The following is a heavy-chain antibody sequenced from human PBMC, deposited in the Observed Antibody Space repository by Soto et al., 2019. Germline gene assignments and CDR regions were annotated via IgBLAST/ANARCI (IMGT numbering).Heavy chain of an antibody. CDR2: ITPGGTPT. CDR3: AIPKDFWSGSRDAFDI. J-gene: IGHJ3*02. D-gene: IGHD3-3*01. CDR1: GYTFTGHY. V-gene: IGHV1-46*01. Sequence: AAVKVSCKAFGYTFTGHYIHRLRQAPGQGLEWMGGITPGGTPTTFAQKFQGRVTMTRDTSTRTVYMELSSLRSEDTAVYYCAIPKDFWSGSRDAFDIWGQGTMDT.